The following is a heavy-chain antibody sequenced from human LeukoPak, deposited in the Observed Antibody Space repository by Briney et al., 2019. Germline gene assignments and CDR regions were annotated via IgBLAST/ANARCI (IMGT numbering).Heavy chain of an antibody. CDR2: INSGGRI. CDR3: ARSRYDVVYFDY. CDR1: GFTVSSDY. Sequence: PGGSLRLSCAASGFTVSSDYMSWVRQAPGKGLEWVSLINSGGRIYYADSVKGRFTISRDNSKNTLHLQMNRLRVEDTAVYYCARSRYDVVYFDYWGQGTLVTVSS. J-gene: IGHJ4*02. V-gene: IGHV3-53*01. D-gene: IGHD3-3*01.